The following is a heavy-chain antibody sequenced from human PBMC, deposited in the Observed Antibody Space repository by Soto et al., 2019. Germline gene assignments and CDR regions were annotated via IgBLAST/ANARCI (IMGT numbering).Heavy chain of an antibody. CDR3: AREGVEVPAAPAQNWFDP. V-gene: IGHV1-2*04. CDR2: INPNSGGT. D-gene: IGHD2-2*01. Sequence: GASVKVSCKASGYTFTGYHMHWVRQAPGQGLEWMGWINPNSGGTNYAQKFQGWVTMTRDTSISTAYMELSRLRSDDTAVYYCAREGVEVPAAPAQNWFDPWGQGTLVTVSS. J-gene: IGHJ5*02. CDR1: GYTFTGYH.